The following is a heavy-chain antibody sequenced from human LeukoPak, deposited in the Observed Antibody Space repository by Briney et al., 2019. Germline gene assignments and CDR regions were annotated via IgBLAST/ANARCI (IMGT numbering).Heavy chain of an antibody. V-gene: IGHV1-69*01. CDR1: GGTFSSYA. CDR2: IIPIFGTA. J-gene: IGHJ6*02. CDR3: ARDSQCSSISCYSYYYYGMDV. Sequence: SVKVSCKASGGTFSSYAISWVRQAPGQGLEWMGGIIPIFGTANYAQKFQGRVTITADESTSTAYMELRSLRSDDTAVYYCARDSQCSSISCYSYYYYGMDVWGQGTTVTVSS. D-gene: IGHD2-2*01.